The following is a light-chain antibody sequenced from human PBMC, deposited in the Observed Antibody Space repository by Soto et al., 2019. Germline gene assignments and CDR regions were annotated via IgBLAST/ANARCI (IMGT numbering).Light chain of an antibody. CDR3: QQYGSSPPKYT. CDR2: GAS. J-gene: IGKJ2*01. V-gene: IGKV3-20*01. CDR1: QSVSSSY. Sequence: EIVLTQSPGTLSLSPGERATLSCRASQSVSSSYLAWYQQKPGQAHMLLIYGASSRATGIPDRFSGSGSGTDFTLTISRLEPEDFAVYYCQQYGSSPPKYTFGQGTKLEIK.